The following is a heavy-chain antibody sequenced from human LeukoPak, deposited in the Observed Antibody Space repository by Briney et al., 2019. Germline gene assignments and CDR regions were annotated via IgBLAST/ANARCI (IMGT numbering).Heavy chain of an antibody. CDR2: ISSSCSTI. V-gene: IGHV3-11*04. Sequence: GGSLRLSCAASGFTFSDYYMSWIRQAPGKGLEWVSYISSSCSTIYYADSVKGRFTISRDNAKNSLYLQMNSLRAEDTAVYYCARVYYDILTGYLTDAFDIWGQGTMVTVSS. CDR3: ARVYYDILTGYLTDAFDI. CDR1: GFTFSDYY. D-gene: IGHD3-9*01. J-gene: IGHJ3*02.